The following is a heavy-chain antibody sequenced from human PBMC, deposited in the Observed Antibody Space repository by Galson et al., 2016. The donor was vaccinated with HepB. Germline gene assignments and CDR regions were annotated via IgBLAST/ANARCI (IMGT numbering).Heavy chain of an antibody. CDR2: LYYNGNT. D-gene: IGHD4/OR15-4a*01. J-gene: IGHJ2*01. CDR1: GGSISSSDYY. V-gene: IGHV4-39*01. CDR3: VRVSGDYGGTPRWWYFDV. Sequence: SETLSLTCSVSGGSISSSDYYWGWIRQSPGKGLEWIGTLYYNGNTYYNPSLKSRVTMSGDTSKNQFSLNVSSVTAADTALYYCVRVSGDYGGTPRWWYFDVWGRATLVTVSS.